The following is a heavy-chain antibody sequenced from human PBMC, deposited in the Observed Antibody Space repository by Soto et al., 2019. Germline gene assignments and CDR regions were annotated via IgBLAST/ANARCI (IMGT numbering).Heavy chain of an antibody. V-gene: IGHV4-34*01. CDR1: GGSFSGYY. CDR3: ASRYSSSSGWFDP. J-gene: IGHJ5*02. CDR2: INHSGRT. D-gene: IGHD6-13*01. Sequence: QVQLQQWGAGLLKPSETLSLTCAVYGGSFSGYYWSWIRQPPGKGLEWIGEINHSGRTNYNTSLKSRVTISVDTSKNQFSLKLSSVTAADTAVYYCASRYSSSSGWFDPWGQGTLVTVSS.